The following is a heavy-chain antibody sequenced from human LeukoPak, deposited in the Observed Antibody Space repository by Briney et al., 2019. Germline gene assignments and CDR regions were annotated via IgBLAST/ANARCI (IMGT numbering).Heavy chain of an antibody. CDR3: ARGSSGYYNYGMDV. Sequence: KFQGRVTITRDTSASTAYMELSSLRSEDTAVYYCARGSSGYYNYGMDVWGQGTTVTVSS. J-gene: IGHJ6*02. D-gene: IGHD1-26*01. V-gene: IGHV1-3*01.